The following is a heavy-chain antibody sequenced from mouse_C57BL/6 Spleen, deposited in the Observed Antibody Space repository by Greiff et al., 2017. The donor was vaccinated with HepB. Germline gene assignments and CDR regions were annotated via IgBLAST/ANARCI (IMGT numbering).Heavy chain of an antibody. V-gene: IGHV1-26*01. Sequence: VQLKQPGAELVKPGASVKLSCKASGYTFTDYYMNWVKQSHGKSLEWIGDINTNNGGTSYNQKFKGKGTLTVDKSSSTAYMELRRLTSEDSAVYYCARNGFYYFDYWGQGTTLTVSS. D-gene: IGHD1-1*01. J-gene: IGHJ2*01. CDR3: ARNGFYYFDY. CDR1: GYTFTDYY. CDR2: INTNNGGT.